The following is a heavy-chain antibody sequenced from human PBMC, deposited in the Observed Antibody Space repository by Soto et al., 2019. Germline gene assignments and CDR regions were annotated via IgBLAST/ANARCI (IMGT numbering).Heavy chain of an antibody. CDR3: ARGGRPPPYSISHGAHFDY. CDR1: GGTFISDA. J-gene: IGHJ4*02. CDR2: IIPIFGTA. D-gene: IGHD6-13*01. V-gene: IGHV1-69*01. Sequence: QVQLVQSGAEVKKPGSSAKVSCKASGGTFISDAISWVRQAPGQGLEWMGGIIPIFGTANYAQTFQGRVTITADEATSTAYMELSSLRSEDTAVYYCARGGRPPPYSISHGAHFDYCGQGTLVTVSS.